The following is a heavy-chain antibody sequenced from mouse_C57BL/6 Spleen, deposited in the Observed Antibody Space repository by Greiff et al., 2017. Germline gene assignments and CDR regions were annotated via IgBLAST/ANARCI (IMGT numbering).Heavy chain of an antibody. CDR2: ILPGSGST. CDR1: GYTFTGYW. V-gene: IGHV1-9*01. Sequence: VQGVESGAELMKPGASVKLSCKATGYTFTGYWIEWVKQRPGHGLEWIGEILPGSGSTNYNEKFKGKATFTADTSSNTAYMQLSSLTTEDSAIYYCARAYYSNYRFAYWGQGTLVTVSA. D-gene: IGHD2-5*01. CDR3: ARAYYSNYRFAY. J-gene: IGHJ3*01.